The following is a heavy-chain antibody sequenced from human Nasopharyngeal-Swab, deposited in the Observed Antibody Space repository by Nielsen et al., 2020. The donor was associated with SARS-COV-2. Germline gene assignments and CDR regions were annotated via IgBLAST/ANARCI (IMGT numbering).Heavy chain of an antibody. V-gene: IGHV4-34*01. CDR3: ARVRPMIYSSGSNFDH. Sequence: GSLRLSCAVYGGSFSGYYWSWIRQPPGKGLEWIGEINHSGSTNYNPSLKSRVTISVDTSKNQFSLKLSSVTAADTAVYYCARVRPMIYSSGSNFDHWGQGTLVTVSS. CDR1: GGSFSGYY. CDR2: INHSGST. D-gene: IGHD6-19*01. J-gene: IGHJ4*02.